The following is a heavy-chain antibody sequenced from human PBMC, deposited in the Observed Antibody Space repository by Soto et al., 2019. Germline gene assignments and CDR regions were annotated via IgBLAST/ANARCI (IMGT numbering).Heavy chain of an antibody. D-gene: IGHD3-9*01. V-gene: IGHV3-66*01. J-gene: IGHJ4*02. CDR2: IYSDGST. Sequence: EVQLVESGGGLVQPGGSLRLSCAASGFTVNSNYMSWVRQAPGKGLEWVSVIYSDGSTYYADSVIGRFIISRDNSNNTLYFQMNSLRAEDTAVYYCATLTKYDILTGFYPCWGQGTLVTVSS. CDR1: GFTVNSNY. CDR3: ATLTKYDILTGFYPC.